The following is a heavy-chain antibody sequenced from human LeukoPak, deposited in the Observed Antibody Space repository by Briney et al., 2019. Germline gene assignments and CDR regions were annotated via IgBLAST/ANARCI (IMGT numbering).Heavy chain of an antibody. Sequence: SETLSLTCTVSGGSISTSNYYWGWIRQPPGKGLEWIGSIYYSGSTYYNPSLKSRVTISVDTSKNQFSLKLSSVTAADTAVYYCARDTYYYDSSGYYGIDYWGQGTLVTVSS. V-gene: IGHV4-39*07. CDR1: GGSISTSNYY. D-gene: IGHD3-22*01. CDR3: ARDTYYYDSSGYYGIDY. CDR2: IYYSGST. J-gene: IGHJ4*02.